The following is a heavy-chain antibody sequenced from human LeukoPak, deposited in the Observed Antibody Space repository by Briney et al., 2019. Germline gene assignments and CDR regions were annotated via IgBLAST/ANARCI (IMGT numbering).Heavy chain of an antibody. Sequence: NPGGSLRLSCAASGFTFSSYAMSWVRQAPGKGLERVSAISGSGGSTYYADSVKGRFTISRDNSKNTLYLQMNSLRAEDTAVYYCAKGQSSGWRSVELDYWGQGALVTVSS. CDR2: ISGSGGST. CDR3: AKGQSSGWRSVELDY. V-gene: IGHV3-23*01. CDR1: GFTFSSYA. J-gene: IGHJ4*02. D-gene: IGHD6-19*01.